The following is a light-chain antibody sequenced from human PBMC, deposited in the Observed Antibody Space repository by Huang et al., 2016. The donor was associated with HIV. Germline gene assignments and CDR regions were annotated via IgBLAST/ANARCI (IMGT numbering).Light chain of an antibody. CDR3: QKYDSAPRT. V-gene: IGKV1-27*01. J-gene: IGKJ1*01. CDR2: VAS. Sequence: DIQMTQSPSSLSAFVGDTVTIPCRASQVIGNSLAWYQQKPGRPPKLLIYVASTLQSGVPSRFSGSGSGTDFTLTISNLQTEDIATYYCQKYDSAPRTCGQGTRV. CDR1: QVIGNS.